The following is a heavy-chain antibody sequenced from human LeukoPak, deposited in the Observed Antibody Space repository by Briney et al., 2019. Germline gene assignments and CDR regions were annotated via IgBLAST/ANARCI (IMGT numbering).Heavy chain of an antibody. CDR2: ISGSGGST. D-gene: IGHD6-13*01. CDR1: GFTFSSYA. CDR3: AKRSSSWYGPSQFDY. V-gene: IGHV3-23*01. J-gene: IGHJ4*02. Sequence: GGSLRLSCAASGFTFSSYAMSWVRQAPGKGLEWVSAISGSGGSTYYADSVKGRFTISRDNSKNTLYLQMNSLRAEDTAGYYCAKRSSSWYGPSQFDYWGQGTLVTVSS.